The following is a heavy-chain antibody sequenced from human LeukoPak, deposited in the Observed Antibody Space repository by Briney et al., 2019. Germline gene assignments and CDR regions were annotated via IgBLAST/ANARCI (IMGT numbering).Heavy chain of an antibody. Sequence: SQTLSLTCAVSGGSISSGGYSWSWIRQPPGKGLEWIGYIYHSGSTYCNPSLKSRVTISVDRSKNQFSLKLSSVTAADTAVYYCARGTSYCTNGVCYREGMDVWGQGTTVTVSS. CDR1: GGSISSGGYS. V-gene: IGHV4-30-2*01. CDR2: IYHSGST. J-gene: IGHJ6*02. D-gene: IGHD2-8*01. CDR3: ARGTSYCTNGVCYREGMDV.